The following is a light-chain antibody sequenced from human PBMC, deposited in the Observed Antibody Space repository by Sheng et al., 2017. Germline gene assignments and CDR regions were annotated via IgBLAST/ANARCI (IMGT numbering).Light chain of an antibody. V-gene: IGKV1-5*03. CDR3: QQYDTYSFT. CDR1: QHISHW. CDR2: KSS. J-gene: IGKJ3*01. Sequence: IQMTQSPSTLSASLGDTVTITCRASQHISHWLAWYQQKPGKAPKILVFKSSSLGNGVPHRFSGSGSGTEFTLTISGLQPDDFATYYCQQYDTYSFT.